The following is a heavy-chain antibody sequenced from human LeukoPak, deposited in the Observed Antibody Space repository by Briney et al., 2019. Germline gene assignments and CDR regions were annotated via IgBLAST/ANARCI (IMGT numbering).Heavy chain of an antibody. J-gene: IGHJ4*02. D-gene: IGHD6-19*01. Sequence: GASVKVSCKASGYTFTGYYMHWVRQAPGQGLEWMGRINPNSGGTNYAQKFQGRVTMTRDTSISTAYMELSRLRSDDTAVYYCASFSIAVAGDFDYWGQGTLVTVSS. CDR1: GYTFTGYY. CDR2: INPNSGGT. CDR3: ASFSIAVAGDFDY. V-gene: IGHV1-2*06.